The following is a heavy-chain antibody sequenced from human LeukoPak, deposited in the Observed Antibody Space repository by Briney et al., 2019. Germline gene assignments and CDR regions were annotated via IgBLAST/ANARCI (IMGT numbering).Heavy chain of an antibody. V-gene: IGHV3-23*01. D-gene: IGHD2-15*01. CDR3: AKCPRGDDIAVDY. Sequence: GGSLRLSCAASGFTFTSYWMSWVRQAPGKGLEWVSAISGSGGSTYYADSVKGRFTISRDNSKNTLYLQMNSLRAEDTAVYYCAKCPRGDDIAVDYWGQGTLVTVSS. J-gene: IGHJ4*02. CDR2: ISGSGGST. CDR1: GFTFTSYW.